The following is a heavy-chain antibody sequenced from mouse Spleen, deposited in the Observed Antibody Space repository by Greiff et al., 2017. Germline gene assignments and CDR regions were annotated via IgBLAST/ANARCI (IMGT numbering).Heavy chain of an antibody. CDR1: GYAFSSSW. V-gene: IGHV1-82*01. CDR3: ASALYFAY. D-gene: IGHD2-1*01. CDR2: IYPGDGDT. J-gene: IGHJ3*01. Sequence: QVQLQQSGPELVKPGASVKISCKASGYAFSSSWMNWVKQRPGKGLEWIGRIYPGDGDTNYNGKFKGKATLTADKSSSTAYMQLSSLTSEDSAVYFCASALYFAYWGQGTLVTVSA.